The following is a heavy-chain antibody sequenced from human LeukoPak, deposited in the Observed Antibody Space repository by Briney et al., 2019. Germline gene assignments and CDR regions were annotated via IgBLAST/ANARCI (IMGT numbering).Heavy chain of an antibody. D-gene: IGHD3-10*01. J-gene: IGHJ5*02. CDR3: ARRDYYGSGSYMWDNWFDP. CDR1: GCSFTSYW. CDR2: IYPGDSDT. V-gene: IGHV5-51*01. Sequence: GESLKISCKGSGCSFTSYWIGWVRQMPGKGLEWMGIIYPGDSDTRYSPSFQGQVTISADKSISTAYLQWSSLKASDTAMYYCARRDYYGSGSYMWDNWFDPWGQGTLVTVSS.